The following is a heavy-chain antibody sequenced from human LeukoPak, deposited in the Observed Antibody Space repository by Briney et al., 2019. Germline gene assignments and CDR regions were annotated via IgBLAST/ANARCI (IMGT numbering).Heavy chain of an antibody. CDR2: ISGSGGST. Sequence: PGGSLRLSCAASGFTFSSYAMSWVRQAPGKGLEWVSAISGSGGSTYYADSVKGRFTISRDNSQNTLYLQMNSLRAEDTAVYYCAKGLDEGYCSGGSCSRNVFDYWGQGTLVTVSS. CDR1: GFTFSSYA. D-gene: IGHD2-15*01. CDR3: AKGLDEGYCSGGSCSRNVFDY. V-gene: IGHV3-23*01. J-gene: IGHJ4*02.